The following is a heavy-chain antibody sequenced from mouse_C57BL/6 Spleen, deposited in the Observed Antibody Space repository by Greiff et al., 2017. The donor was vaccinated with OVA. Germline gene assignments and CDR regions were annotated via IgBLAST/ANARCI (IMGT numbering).Heavy chain of an antibody. CDR2: ISYSGST. Sequence: EVMLVESGPGMVKPSQSLSLTCTVTGYSITSGYDWHWIRHFPGNKLEWMGYISYSGSTNYNPSLKSRISITHDTSKNHFFLKLNSVTTEDTATYYCARGYYYGSEAWFAYWGQGTLVTVSA. D-gene: IGHD1-1*01. V-gene: IGHV3-1*01. CDR3: ARGYYYGSEAWFAY. CDR1: GYSITSGYD. J-gene: IGHJ3*01.